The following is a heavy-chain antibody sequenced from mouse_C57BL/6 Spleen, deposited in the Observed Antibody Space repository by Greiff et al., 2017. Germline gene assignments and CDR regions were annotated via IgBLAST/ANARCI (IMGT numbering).Heavy chain of an antibody. CDR2: IDPSDSYT. CDR1: GYTFTSSW. V-gene: IGHV1-59*01. J-gene: IGHJ3*01. Sequence: QVQLQQPGAELVRPGTSVKLSCKASGYTFTSSWMHWVKQRPGQGLEWIGVIDPSDSYTNYNQKFKGKATLTVDTSSSTAYMQLSSLTSEDSAVYYCARRLGAYWGQGTLVTVSA. CDR3: ARRLGAY.